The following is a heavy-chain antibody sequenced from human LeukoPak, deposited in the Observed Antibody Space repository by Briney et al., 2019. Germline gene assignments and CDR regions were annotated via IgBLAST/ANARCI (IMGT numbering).Heavy chain of an antibody. CDR2: ISYSGST. J-gene: IGHJ4*02. CDR1: GGSISSTSYY. CDR3: ARLRGYSYAGDY. Sequence: SETLSLTCTVSGGSISSTSYYWGWIRQPPGKGLEWIGSISYSGSTYYNPSLKGRVTISVDTSNSQFSLKLNSVTAADTAVYYCARLRGYSYAGDYWGQGTLVTVSS. D-gene: IGHD5-18*01. V-gene: IGHV4-39*01.